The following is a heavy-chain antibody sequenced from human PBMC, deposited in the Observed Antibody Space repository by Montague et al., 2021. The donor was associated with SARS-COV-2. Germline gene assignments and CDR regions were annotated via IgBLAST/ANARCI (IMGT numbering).Heavy chain of an antibody. D-gene: IGHD2-2*01. CDR2: IHHSGST. CDR3: ARESDCSSSSCLSFYYYNGMDV. V-gene: IGHV4-4*02. CDR1: GGSISSSNW. J-gene: IGHJ6*02. Sequence: SETLSLTCAVSGGSISSSNWWSWVRQPPGKGLEWIGEIHHSGSTNYNPSLKSRVTMSVDKSKNQFPLRLSSVTAADTAVYFCARESDCSSSSCLSFYYYNGMDVWGQGTTVTVSS.